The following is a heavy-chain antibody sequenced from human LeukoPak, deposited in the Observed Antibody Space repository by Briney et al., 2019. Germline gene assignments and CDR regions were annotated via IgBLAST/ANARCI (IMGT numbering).Heavy chain of an antibody. CDR1: GGSICSYY. V-gene: IGHV4-59*01. Sequence: SETLSLTCTVSGGSICSYYWSWIRQPPGKGLEWIGYIYYSGSTNYNPSLKSRVTISVDTSKNQFSLKLSSVTAADTAVYYCGRGGKGSVFSFREWSDPGGQGPLVTVSS. CDR3: GRGGKGSVFSFREWSDP. CDR2: IYYSGST. J-gene: IGHJ5*02. D-gene: IGHD2-15*01.